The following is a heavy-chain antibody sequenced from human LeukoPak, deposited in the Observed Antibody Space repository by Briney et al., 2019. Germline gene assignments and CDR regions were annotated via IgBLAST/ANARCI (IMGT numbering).Heavy chain of an antibody. CDR2: IYPADSDT. CDR3: ATALAQTHAFDI. V-gene: IGHV5-51*01. CDR1: GYTFPNYW. J-gene: IGHJ3*02. Sequence: GESLKISCKGSGYTFPNYWIIWVRQMPGKGLEWMGIIYPADSDTRYSPSFQGQVTVSADRSTSTACLQWSSLKASDTAMYYCATALAQTHAFDIWGQGTLVTVS. D-gene: IGHD6-13*01.